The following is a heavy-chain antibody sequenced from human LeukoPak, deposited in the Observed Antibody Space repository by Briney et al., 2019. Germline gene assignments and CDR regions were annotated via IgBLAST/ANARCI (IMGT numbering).Heavy chain of an antibody. CDR1: GFAFSSYW. CDR3: ARGAPTTPVTKDYYYYGMDV. Sequence: GGSLRLSCAASGFAFSSYWMHWVRQAPGKGLVWVSRINSDGSSTSYADSVKGRFTISRDNAKNTLYLQMNSLRAENTAVYYCARGAPTTPVTKDYYYYGMDVWGQGTTVTVSS. J-gene: IGHJ6*02. D-gene: IGHD4-17*01. CDR2: INSDGSST. V-gene: IGHV3-74*01.